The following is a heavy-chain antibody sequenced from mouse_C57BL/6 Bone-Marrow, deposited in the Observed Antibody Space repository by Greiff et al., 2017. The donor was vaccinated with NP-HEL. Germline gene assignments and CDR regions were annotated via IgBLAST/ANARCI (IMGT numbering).Heavy chain of an antibody. CDR1: GYTFTSYG. CDR3: ARHYGNFGYYYAMDY. J-gene: IGHJ4*01. Sequence: VKLVESGAELARPGASVKLSCKASGYTFTSYGISWVKQRTGQGLEWIGEIYPRSGNTYYNEKFKGKATLTADKSSSTAYMELRSLTSEDSAVYFCARHYGNFGYYYAMDYWGQGTSVTVSS. D-gene: IGHD2-1*01. V-gene: IGHV1-81*01. CDR2: IYPRSGNT.